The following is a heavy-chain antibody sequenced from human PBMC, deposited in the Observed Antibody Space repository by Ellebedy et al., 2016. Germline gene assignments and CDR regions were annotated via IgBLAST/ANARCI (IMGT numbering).Heavy chain of an antibody. CDR1: GFSLSTTGMG. J-gene: IGHJ4*02. CDR2: IYWNGDK. Sequence: SGPTLVKPTQTLTLTCTFSGFSLSTTGMGVGWIRQPPGKALEWLALIYWNGDKRYSPSLKSRLTVTKDTSKNQVVLTMTNMDPVDTATYYCAHRRPRYVFDYWGQGTLVTVSS. V-gene: IGHV2-5*01. D-gene: IGHD1-14*01. CDR3: AHRRPRYVFDY.